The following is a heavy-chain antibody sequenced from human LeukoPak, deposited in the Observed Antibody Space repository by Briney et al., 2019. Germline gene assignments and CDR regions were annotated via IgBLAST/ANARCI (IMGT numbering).Heavy chain of an antibody. J-gene: IGHJ3*02. CDR1: GFXFSSYG. CDR3: AKDLVAAYRGAFDI. Sequence: GGSLRLSCAASGFXFSSYGIHWVRQAPGKGLEWVSAISGSGGSTYYADSVKGRFTISRDNSKNTLYLQMNSLRAEDTAVYYCAKDLVAAYRGAFDIWGQGTMVTVSS. V-gene: IGHV3-23*01. CDR2: ISGSGGST. D-gene: IGHD2-15*01.